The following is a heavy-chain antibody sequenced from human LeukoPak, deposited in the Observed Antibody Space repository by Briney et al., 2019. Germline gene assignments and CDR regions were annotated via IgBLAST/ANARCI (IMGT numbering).Heavy chain of an antibody. D-gene: IGHD2-2*01. Sequence: SETLSLTCTVSGGSISSYHWSWIRQPAGKGLEWIGRIYTSGSTNYNPSLKSRVTMSVDTSKNQFSLKLSSVTAADTAVYYCARGNRGGYCSSASCSGSFDPWGQGTQVTVSS. V-gene: IGHV4-4*07. CDR2: IYTSGST. CDR3: ARGNRGGYCSSASCSGSFDP. CDR1: GGSISSYH. J-gene: IGHJ5*02.